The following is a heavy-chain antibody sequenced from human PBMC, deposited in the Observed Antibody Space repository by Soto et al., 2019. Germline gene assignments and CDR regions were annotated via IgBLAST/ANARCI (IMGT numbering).Heavy chain of an antibody. J-gene: IGHJ4*02. Sequence: QVQLVQSGAEVKKPGSSVKVSCKASGGTFSSYAISWVRQAPGQGLEWMGGIIPIFGTANYAQKFQGRVTITADKSTSTAYMEPSSLRSDDTAVYYCARDPRGYGDYAYFDFWGQGTLVTVSS. V-gene: IGHV1-69*06. CDR2: IIPIFGTA. CDR1: GGTFSSYA. CDR3: ARDPRGYGDYAYFDF. D-gene: IGHD4-17*01.